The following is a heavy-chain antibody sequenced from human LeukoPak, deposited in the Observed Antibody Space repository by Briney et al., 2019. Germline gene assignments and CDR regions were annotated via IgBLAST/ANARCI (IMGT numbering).Heavy chain of an antibody. J-gene: IGHJ4*02. CDR1: GYSFTSYW. CDR3: ATSYSRGWSFCDY. V-gene: IGHV5-51*01. CDR2: IYPGDSDT. Sequence: GESLKISCKGSGYSFTSYWIGRVRQMPGKGLEWMGIIYPGDSDTRYSPSFQGQVTISADKSISTAYLQWSSLKASDTAMYYCATSYSRGWSFCDYWGQGTLVTVSS. D-gene: IGHD6-19*01.